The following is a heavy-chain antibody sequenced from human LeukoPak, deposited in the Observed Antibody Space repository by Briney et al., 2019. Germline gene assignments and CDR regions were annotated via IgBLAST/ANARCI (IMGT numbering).Heavy chain of an antibody. Sequence: AGGSLRLSCAASGFTFSTYAMSWVRQAPGKGLEWGSAISGSGGSTDSADSVKGRFTISRDNSKTTLYLQMNSLRAEDTAVYYCAKPSQLLATSDYFDYWGQGTLVTVSS. CDR3: AKPSQLLATSDYFDY. CDR1: GFTFSTYA. J-gene: IGHJ4*02. CDR2: ISGSGGST. D-gene: IGHD2-2*01. V-gene: IGHV3-23*01.